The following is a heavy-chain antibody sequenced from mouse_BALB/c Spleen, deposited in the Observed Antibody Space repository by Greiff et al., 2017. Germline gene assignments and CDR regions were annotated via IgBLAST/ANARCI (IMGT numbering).Heavy chain of an antibody. CDR2: INPGSGGT. CDR1: GYAFTNYL. CDR3: ARGDYYGSSYNFDY. V-gene: IGHV1-54*01. D-gene: IGHD1-1*01. Sequence: QVQLKQSGAELVRPGTSVKVSCKASGYAFTNYLIEWVKQRPGQGLEWIGVINPGSGGTNYNEKFKGKATLTADKSSSTAYMQLSSLTSDDSAVYFCARGDYYGSSYNFDYWGQGTTLTVSS. J-gene: IGHJ2*01.